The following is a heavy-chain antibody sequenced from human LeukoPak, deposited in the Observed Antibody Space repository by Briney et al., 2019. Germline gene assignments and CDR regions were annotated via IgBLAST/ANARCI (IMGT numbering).Heavy chain of an antibody. D-gene: IGHD2-15*01. Sequence: ETLSLTCTVSGGSISSSLYYWGWIRQPPGKGLEWIGSIYYSGSTYYNPSLKSRVTISVDTSKNHFSLKLSSVTAADTAVYYCARHVDYSSPTDYWGQGTLVTVSS. CDR2: IYYSGST. J-gene: IGHJ4*02. V-gene: IGHV4-39*01. CDR1: GGSISSSLYY. CDR3: ARHVDYSSPTDY.